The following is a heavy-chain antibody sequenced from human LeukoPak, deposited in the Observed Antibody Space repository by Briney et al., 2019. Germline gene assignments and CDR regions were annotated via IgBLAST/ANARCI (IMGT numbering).Heavy chain of an antibody. V-gene: IGHV3-74*01. D-gene: IGHD3-22*01. CDR1: GFTFSRYW. CDR3: VGDIYYDSSGYSTPPDY. J-gene: IGHJ4*02. Sequence: GGSLRLSCAASGFTFSRYWMHWVRQAPGKGLVWVSRIKGDGSSTNSADSVKGRFTISRDNAQNTLYLQMNGLRAEDTAVYYCVGDIYYDSSGYSTPPDYWGQGTLVTVSS. CDR2: IKGDGSST.